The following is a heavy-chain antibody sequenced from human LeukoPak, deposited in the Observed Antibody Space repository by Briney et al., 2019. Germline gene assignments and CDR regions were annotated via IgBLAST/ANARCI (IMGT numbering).Heavy chain of an antibody. Sequence: SQTLSLTCTVSGASISGSSYYWNWIRQPAGKGLEWIGRIYPSGSTNYNSSLKSRLTISVATSKNQFSLKLSSVTAADTAVYYCARGVWFGSAFDIWGQGTMVTVSS. CDR2: IYPSGST. D-gene: IGHD3-10*01. V-gene: IGHV4-61*02. J-gene: IGHJ3*02. CDR3: ARGVWFGSAFDI. CDR1: GASISGSSYY.